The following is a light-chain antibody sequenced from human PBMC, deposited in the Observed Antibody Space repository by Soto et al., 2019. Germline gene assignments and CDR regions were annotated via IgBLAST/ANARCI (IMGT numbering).Light chain of an antibody. Sequence: QAVVTQEPSLTVSPGGTVTLTSGSSTGAVTSGHYPYWFQQKPGQAPRTLISDTTNKHSWTPARFSGSLLGGKAALTLAGAQTDDEADYYCLLSYSGTYWVFGGGTKLTVL. CDR1: TGAVTSGHY. V-gene: IGLV7-46*01. CDR3: LLSYSGTYWV. CDR2: DTT. J-gene: IGLJ3*02.